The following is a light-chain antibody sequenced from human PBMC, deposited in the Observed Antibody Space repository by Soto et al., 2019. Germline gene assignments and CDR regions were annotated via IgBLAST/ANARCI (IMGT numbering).Light chain of an antibody. CDR2: DAS. V-gene: IGKV1-5*01. Sequence: DIQMTQSPSTLSASVGDRVTITCRASQNIDHRLAWYQHKPGKAPKFLIYDASILESGVPSRFSGSGSGTEFTLTISSLQPDDFATYYCQRYNSYSRTFGQGTKVEIK. CDR1: QNIDHR. CDR3: QRYNSYSRT. J-gene: IGKJ1*01.